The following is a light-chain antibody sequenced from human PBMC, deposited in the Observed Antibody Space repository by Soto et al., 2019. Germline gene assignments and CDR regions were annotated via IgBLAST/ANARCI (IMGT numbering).Light chain of an antibody. J-gene: IGKJ2*02. Sequence: ETVLTQSPSTLSLSPGERATLSCRASQTFSSGYLAWYQQKPGQAPRLLIYGASRRATGIADRFSGGGSGTEYTLTTSRLEPEDSAVYYCQEYGSSRPWTFGQGTKVDIK. CDR1: QTFSSGY. CDR2: GAS. V-gene: IGKV3-20*01. CDR3: QEYGSSRPWT.